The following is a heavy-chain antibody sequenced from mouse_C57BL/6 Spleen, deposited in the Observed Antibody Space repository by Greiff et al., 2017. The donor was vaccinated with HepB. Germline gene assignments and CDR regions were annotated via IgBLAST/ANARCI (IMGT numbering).Heavy chain of an antibody. D-gene: IGHD1-1*01. CDR1: GFTFSSYA. J-gene: IGHJ3*01. CDR2: ISDGGSYT. V-gene: IGHV5-4*01. CDR3: ARDSHYGSSPAWFAY. Sequence: DVQLVESGGGLVKPGGSLKLSCAASGFTFSSYAMSWVRQTPEKRLEWVATISDGGSYTYYPDNVKGRFTISRDNAKNNLYLQMSHLKSEDTAMYYCARDSHYGSSPAWFAYWGQGTLVTVSA.